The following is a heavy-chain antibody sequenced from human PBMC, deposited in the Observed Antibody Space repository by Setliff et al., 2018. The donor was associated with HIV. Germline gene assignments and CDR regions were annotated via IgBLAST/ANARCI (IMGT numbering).Heavy chain of an antibody. Sequence: ASVKVSCKASNYTLTNYAITWVRQAPGQRPEWMGWISAYDGDTKYAQEFHNRLSMTADTSTTTAYMDLRGLTSDDTGVYYCARVGLSAVPFPTVYWGQGTLVTVSS. CDR2: ISAYDGDT. CDR1: NYTLTNYA. CDR3: ARVGLSAVPFPTVY. D-gene: IGHD4-4*01. J-gene: IGHJ4*02. V-gene: IGHV1-18*01.